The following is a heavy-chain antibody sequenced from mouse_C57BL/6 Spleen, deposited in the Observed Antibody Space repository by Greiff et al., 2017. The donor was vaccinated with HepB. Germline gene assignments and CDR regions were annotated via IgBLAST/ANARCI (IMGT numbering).Heavy chain of an antibody. Sequence: VQLQQSGAELVKPGASVKISCKASGYAFSSYWMNWVKQRPGKGLEWIGQIYPGDGDTNYNGKFKGKATLTADKSSSTAYMQLSSLTSEDSAVYFCASEIYYGPYAMDYWGQGTSVTVSS. J-gene: IGHJ4*01. V-gene: IGHV1-80*01. D-gene: IGHD2-1*01. CDR2: IYPGDGDT. CDR1: GYAFSSYW. CDR3: ASEIYYGPYAMDY.